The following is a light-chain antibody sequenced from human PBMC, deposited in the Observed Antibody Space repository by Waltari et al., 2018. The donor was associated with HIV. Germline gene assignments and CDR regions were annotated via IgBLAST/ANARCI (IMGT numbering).Light chain of an antibody. CDR3: GSYAGSNNLV. J-gene: IGLJ2*01. Sequence: QSPLTQPPSASGPPGRPATTPATVTHGQVGGDNSSSWYQQHPGKAPKLMIYEFRKRASGLPDRFSASKSGNTASLTVSGLQAEDEADYYCGSYAGSNNLVFGGGTKLTVL. CDR2: EFR. CDR1: HGQVGGDNS. V-gene: IGLV2-8*01.